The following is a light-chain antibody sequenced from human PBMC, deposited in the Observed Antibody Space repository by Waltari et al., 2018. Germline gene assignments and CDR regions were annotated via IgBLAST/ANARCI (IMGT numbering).Light chain of an antibody. CDR3: QQYVVIPWT. CDR2: WAS. Sequence: DIVMTQSPDSLAVSLGERAIINCKSSQSVLYSSHNKNFLAWYQQKPGQPPKLLIYWASTRELGVPDRFSGSGSGTDFTLTINSLQAEDVAVYYCQQYVVIPWTFGQGTKVEVK. CDR1: QSVLYSSHNKNF. J-gene: IGKJ1*01. V-gene: IGKV4-1*01.